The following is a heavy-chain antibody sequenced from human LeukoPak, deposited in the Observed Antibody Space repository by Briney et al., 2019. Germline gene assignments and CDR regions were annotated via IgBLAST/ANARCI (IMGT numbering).Heavy chain of an antibody. V-gene: IGHV3-33*01. CDR1: GFTFSSYG. CDR3: ARGLYDYVWGSYRYNYFDY. CDR2: VWYDGSNK. Sequence: GGSLRLSCAASGFTFSSYGMRWVRQAPGKGLEWVAVVWYDGSNKYYADSVKGRFTISRDNSKNTLYLQMNSLRAEDTAVYYCARGLYDYVWGSYRYNYFDYWGQGTLVTVSS. J-gene: IGHJ4*02. D-gene: IGHD3-16*02.